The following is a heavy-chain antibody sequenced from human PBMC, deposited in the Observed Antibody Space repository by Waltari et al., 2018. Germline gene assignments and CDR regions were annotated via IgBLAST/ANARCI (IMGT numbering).Heavy chain of an antibody. CDR3: ARHLGWGNYFYMDV. CDR2: IENSGNT. V-gene: IGHV4-59*01. D-gene: IGHD6-19*01. J-gene: IGHJ6*03. CDR1: DGLITGYH. Sequence: QVQLQESGTGLVKPSETLSLTCRGSDGLITGYHWSWIRQPPGKAMEWIGYIENSGNTNYNPSLKSRVTMSRDTSKNQVSLKVNSVTAADTAVYYCARHLGWGNYFYMDVWGKGSTVIVSS.